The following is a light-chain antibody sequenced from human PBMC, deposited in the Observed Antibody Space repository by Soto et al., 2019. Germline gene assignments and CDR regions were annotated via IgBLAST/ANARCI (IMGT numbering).Light chain of an antibody. CDR2: DAS. V-gene: IGKV1-5*01. Sequence: DIQMTQSPSTLSASVGDRVTITCRASQSISSWLAWYQQKPGKAPKLLIYDASSLESGVPSRFSGSGSGTEFTLTISSLQPDDFAINYCQQDNSYSGPFGQGTKVETK. CDR3: QQDNSYSGP. CDR1: QSISSW. J-gene: IGKJ1*01.